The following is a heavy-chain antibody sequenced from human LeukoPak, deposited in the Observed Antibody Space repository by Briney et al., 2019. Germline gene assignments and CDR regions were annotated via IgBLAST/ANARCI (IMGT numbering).Heavy chain of an antibody. CDR1: GFTFSSYW. CDR3: AYGSYYDSSGSLFDY. CDR2: IKQDGSEK. V-gene: IGHV3-7*01. J-gene: IGHJ4*02. Sequence: GSLRLSCAASGFTFSSYWMSWVRQAPGKGLEWVANIKQDGSEKYYVDSVKGRFTISRDNAKNSLYLQMNSLRAEDTAVYYCAYGSYYDSSGSLFDYWGQGTLVTVSS. D-gene: IGHD3-22*01.